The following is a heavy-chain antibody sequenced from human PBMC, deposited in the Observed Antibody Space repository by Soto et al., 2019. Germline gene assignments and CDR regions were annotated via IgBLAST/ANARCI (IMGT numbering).Heavy chain of an antibody. CDR3: AREGWDSSGYYYIGAFDI. Sequence: QVQLVESGGGVVQPGRSLRLSCAASGFTFSSYAMHWVRQAPGKGLEWVAVISYDGSNKYYADSVKGRFTISRDNSKNTXXLQMNSLRAEDTAVYYCAREGWDSSGYYYIGAFDIWGQGTMVTVSS. V-gene: IGHV3-30-3*01. J-gene: IGHJ3*02. CDR2: ISYDGSNK. CDR1: GFTFSSYA. D-gene: IGHD3-22*01.